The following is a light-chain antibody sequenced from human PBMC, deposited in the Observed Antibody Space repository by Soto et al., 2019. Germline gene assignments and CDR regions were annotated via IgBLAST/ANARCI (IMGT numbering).Light chain of an antibody. J-gene: IGLJ1*01. CDR3: LLYYGGVYV. V-gene: IGLV7-43*01. Sequence: QTVVTQEPSLTVSPGGTVTLTCASSTGAVTSGYYPNWFQQKPGQAPRALIYNTSNKHSWTPARFSGSLLGGKAALTLSGVQPEDEAEYYCLLYYGGVYVFGTGTKLTVL. CDR2: NTS. CDR1: TGAVTSGYY.